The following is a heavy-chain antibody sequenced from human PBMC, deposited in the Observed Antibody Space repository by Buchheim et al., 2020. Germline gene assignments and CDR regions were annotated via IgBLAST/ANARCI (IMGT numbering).Heavy chain of an antibody. CDR3: ARGPYSSGWYLYYYYGMDV. Sequence: QVQLMQSGAEVKKPGASVKVSCKASGYTFTSYDINWVRQATGQGLEWMGWMNPNSGNTGYAQKFQGRVTMTRNTSISTAYMELSSLRSEDTAVYYCARGPYSSGWYLYYYYGMDVWGQGTT. V-gene: IGHV1-8*01. CDR1: GYTFTSYD. D-gene: IGHD6-19*01. CDR2: MNPNSGNT. J-gene: IGHJ6*02.